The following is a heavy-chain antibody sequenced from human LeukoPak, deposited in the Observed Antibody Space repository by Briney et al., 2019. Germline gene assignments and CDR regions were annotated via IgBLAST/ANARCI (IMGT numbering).Heavy chain of an antibody. CDR2: ISYDGSNK. V-gene: IGHV3-30*18. CDR1: GFTFSSYG. J-gene: IGHJ4*02. CDR3: AKDLRYYDSSGYYY. Sequence: PGGSLRLSCAASGFTFSSYGMHWVRQAPGKGLEWVAVISYDGSNKYYADSVKGRFTISRDNSENTLYLQMNSLRAEDTAVYYCAKDLRYYDSSGYYYWGQGTLVTVSS. D-gene: IGHD3-22*01.